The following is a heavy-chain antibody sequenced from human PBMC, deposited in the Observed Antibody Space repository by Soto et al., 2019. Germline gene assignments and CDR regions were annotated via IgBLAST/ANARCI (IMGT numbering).Heavy chain of an antibody. J-gene: IGHJ4*02. Sequence: GGSLRLSCAASGFTFSSYAMSWVRQAPGKGLEWVSAISGSSGSTYYADSVKGRFTISRDNSKNTLYLQMNSLRAEDTAVYYCAKSLPHDYGDYAPSIFFDYWGQGTLVTVSS. CDR1: GFTFSSYA. CDR3: AKSLPHDYGDYAPSIFFDY. CDR2: ISGSSGST. D-gene: IGHD4-17*01. V-gene: IGHV3-23*01.